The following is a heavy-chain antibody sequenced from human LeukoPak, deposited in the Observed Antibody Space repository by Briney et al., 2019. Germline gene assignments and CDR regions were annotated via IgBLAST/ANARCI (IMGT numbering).Heavy chain of an antibody. CDR2: IKSKTDGGTT. Sequence: GGSLRLSCAASGFTFSNAWMSWVRQAPGKGLEGVGRIKSKTDGGTTDDAAPVKGRFTISRDESKNTLYLQMNSLKTEDTAVYYCTTGRATVTTLHFYYYYYMDVWGKGTTVTVSS. D-gene: IGHD4-17*01. CDR1: GFTFSNAW. J-gene: IGHJ6*03. V-gene: IGHV3-15*01. CDR3: TTGRATVTTLHFYYYYYMDV.